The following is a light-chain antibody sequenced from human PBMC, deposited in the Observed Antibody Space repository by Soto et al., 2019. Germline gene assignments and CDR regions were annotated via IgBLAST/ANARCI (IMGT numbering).Light chain of an antibody. CDR3: AAWDDSLNGHVV. V-gene: IGLV1-44*01. CDR1: SSNIGSNA. CDR2: SNH. Sequence: QSVLTQPPSASGTPGQRVTISCSGSSSNIGSNAVTWYQHLPGTAPKLLMSSNHQRPSGVPVRFSGSKSGTSASLVITGLQSEDEADYYCAAWDDSLNGHVVFGGGTKLTVL. J-gene: IGLJ2*01.